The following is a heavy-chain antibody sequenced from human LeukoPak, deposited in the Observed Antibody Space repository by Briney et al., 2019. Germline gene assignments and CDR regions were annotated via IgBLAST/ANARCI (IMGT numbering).Heavy chain of an antibody. CDR2: ISSDSGTI. CDR1: GFTFFAYD. Sequence: PGGSLRLSCAASGFTFFAYDMGWVRQAPGKGLEWISYISSDSGTIYHADSVKGQFTISRDNAKNSLYLQLNSLRDEDTAVYYCARISNYHFGYWGQGTLVTDSS. V-gene: IGHV3-48*02. J-gene: IGHJ4*02. CDR3: ARISNYHFGY. D-gene: IGHD4-4*01.